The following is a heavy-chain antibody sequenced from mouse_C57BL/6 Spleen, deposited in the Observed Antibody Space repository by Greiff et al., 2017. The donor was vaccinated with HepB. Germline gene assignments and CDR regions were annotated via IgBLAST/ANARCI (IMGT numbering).Heavy chain of an antibody. V-gene: IGHV5-17*01. CDR3: ATTVGDAMDY. D-gene: IGHD1-1*01. CDR1: GFTFSDYG. CDR2: ISSGSSTI. Sequence: EVKVVESGGGLVKPGGSLKLSCAASGFTFSDYGMHWVRQAPEKGLEWVAYISSGSSTIYYADTVKGRFTISRDNAKNTLFLQMTSLRSEDTAMYYCATTVGDAMDYWGQGTSVTVSS. J-gene: IGHJ4*01.